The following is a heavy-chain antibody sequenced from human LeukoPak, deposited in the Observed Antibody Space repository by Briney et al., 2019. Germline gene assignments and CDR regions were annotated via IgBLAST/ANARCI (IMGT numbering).Heavy chain of an antibody. J-gene: IGHJ4*02. CDR1: GYSISSGYY. CDR3: ARHEYDFWSGPFDY. Sequence: MSSETLSLTCAVSGYSISSGYYWGWIRQPPGKGLEWIGSIYHSGSTYCNPSLKSRVTISVDTSKNQFSLKLSSVTAADTAVYYCARHEYDFWSGPFDYWGQGTLVTVSS. V-gene: IGHV4-38-2*01. D-gene: IGHD3-3*01. CDR2: IYHSGST.